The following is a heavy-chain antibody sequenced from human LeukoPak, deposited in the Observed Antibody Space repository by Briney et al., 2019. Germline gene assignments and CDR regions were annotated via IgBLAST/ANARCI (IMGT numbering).Heavy chain of an antibody. CDR2: IYPGDSDT. CDR1: GYSFTRNW. J-gene: IGHJ4*02. CDR3: TRRPITPSTVIDPGDY. V-gene: IGHV5-51*01. Sequence: GESLKISCKGSGYSFTRNWIGWLRQMPEKGLEWMGIIYPGDSDTRYNPSFQGQVTISADKSIGTAYLQWSSLKASDSAMYYCTRRPITPSTVIDPGDYWGQGTLVTVSS. D-gene: IGHD3-16*02.